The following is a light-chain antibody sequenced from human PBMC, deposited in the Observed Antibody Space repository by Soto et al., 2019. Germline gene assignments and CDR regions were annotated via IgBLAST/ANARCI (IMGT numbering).Light chain of an antibody. V-gene: IGKV3-20*01. Sequence: EIVLTQSPGTLSLSPGERATLSCRASQSVTSTYLAWYQQKPGQAHRLLIYGASNRGTGIPDRLTGSGSGTDFSLTISRLEPEDFAVYYCQQDGSSPLTFGGGTKVEIK. CDR2: GAS. CDR3: QQDGSSPLT. J-gene: IGKJ4*01. CDR1: QSVTSTY.